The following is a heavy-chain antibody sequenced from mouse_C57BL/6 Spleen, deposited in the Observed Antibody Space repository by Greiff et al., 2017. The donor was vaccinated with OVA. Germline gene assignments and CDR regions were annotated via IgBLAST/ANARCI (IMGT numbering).Heavy chain of an antibody. CDR3: ARDWDDGYFDV. CDR2: IDPSDSET. J-gene: IGHJ1*03. Sequence: QVQLQQPGAELVRPGSSVKLSCKASGYTFTSYWMHWVKQRPIQGLEWIGNIDPSDSETHYNQKFKDKATLTVDKSSSTAYMQLSSLTSEDSAVYYCARDWDDGYFDVWGTGTTVTVSS. D-gene: IGHD4-1*01. V-gene: IGHV1-52*01. CDR1: GYTFTSYW.